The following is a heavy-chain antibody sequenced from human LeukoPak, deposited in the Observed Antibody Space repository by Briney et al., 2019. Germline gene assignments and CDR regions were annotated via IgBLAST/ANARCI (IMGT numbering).Heavy chain of an antibody. J-gene: IGHJ3*02. CDR3: TRDATNYYDSSGYVLSAFDI. CDR2: ISSSGSTI. Sequence: PGGSLRLSCAASGFTFSDYYMSWIRQAPGKGLEWVSYISSSGSTIYYADSVKGRFTISRDNAKNSLYLQMNSLRAEDTAVYYCTRDATNYYDSSGYVLSAFDIWGQGTMVTVSS. CDR1: GFTFSDYY. V-gene: IGHV3-11*01. D-gene: IGHD3-22*01.